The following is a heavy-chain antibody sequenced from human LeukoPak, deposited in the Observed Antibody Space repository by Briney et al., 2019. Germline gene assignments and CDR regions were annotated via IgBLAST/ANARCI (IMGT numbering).Heavy chain of an antibody. CDR2: INSDGSST. CDR3: ARDGLTETTRDSDY. V-gene: IGHV3-74*01. J-gene: IGHJ4*02. Sequence: GGSLRLSCAASGFTFSRYWMHWVRQAPGKGLVWVSRINSDGSSTSYADSVKGRFTISRDNAKNTLYLQMNSLTVEDMAVYYCARDGLTETTRDSDYWGQGTLVTVSS. CDR1: GFTFSRYW. D-gene: IGHD4-11*01.